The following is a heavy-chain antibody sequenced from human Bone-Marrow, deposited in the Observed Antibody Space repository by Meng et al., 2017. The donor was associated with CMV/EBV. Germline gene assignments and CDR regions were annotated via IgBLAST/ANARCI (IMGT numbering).Heavy chain of an antibody. Sequence: SQTLSLTCTVPGGSISSYYWSWIRQPPGKGLEWIGYIYYSGSTNYNPSLKSRVTISVDTSKNQFSLKLSSVTAADTAVYYCARDCSSTSCYTPRYGMDVWGQGTTVTVSS. CDR3: ARDCSSTSCYTPRYGMDV. CDR1: GGSISSYY. V-gene: IGHV4-59*01. J-gene: IGHJ6*01. D-gene: IGHD2-2*02. CDR2: IYYSGST.